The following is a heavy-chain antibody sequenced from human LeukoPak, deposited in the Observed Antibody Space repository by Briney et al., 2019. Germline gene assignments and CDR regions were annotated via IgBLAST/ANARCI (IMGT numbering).Heavy chain of an antibody. CDR3: ARDGAATALLANYFDY. CDR2: TWFDGSNK. D-gene: IGHD2-8*02. CDR1: GFTFSTYG. V-gene: IGHV3-33*01. Sequence: GGSLRLSCAASGFTFSTYGMHWVRQAPGKGLEWVAVTWFDGSNKYYVDSVKGRFTISRDNSKNTLYLQMNSLRVEDTAVYYCARDGAATALLANYFDYWGQGTLVTVSS. J-gene: IGHJ4*02.